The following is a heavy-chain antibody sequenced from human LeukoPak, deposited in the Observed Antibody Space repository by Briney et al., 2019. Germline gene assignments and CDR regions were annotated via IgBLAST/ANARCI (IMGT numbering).Heavy chain of an antibody. Sequence: GGSLRLSCAASGFTFSSYSMNWVRQAPGKGLERVSSISSSSSYIYYADSVKGRFTISRDNAKNSLYLQMNSLRAEDTAVYYCAKSTPDIVATINLDYWGQGTLVTVSS. J-gene: IGHJ4*02. D-gene: IGHD5-12*01. CDR2: ISSSSSYI. CDR3: AKSTPDIVATINLDY. CDR1: GFTFSSYS. V-gene: IGHV3-21*01.